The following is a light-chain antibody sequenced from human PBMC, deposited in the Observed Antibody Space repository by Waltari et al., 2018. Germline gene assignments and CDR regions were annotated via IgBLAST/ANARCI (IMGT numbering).Light chain of an antibody. CDR1: QSIIDW. CDR2: KAS. J-gene: IGKJ1*01. V-gene: IGKV1-5*03. CDR3: QQYKSYPT. Sequence: DIQMTQSPSTLCASVGDRVTITCRASQSIIDWLAWYQQKPGKATKLLIYKASNLKGGVQARFSGSGFGTEFTLTISSLQPDEFATYHCQQYKSYPTFGQGTKVEI.